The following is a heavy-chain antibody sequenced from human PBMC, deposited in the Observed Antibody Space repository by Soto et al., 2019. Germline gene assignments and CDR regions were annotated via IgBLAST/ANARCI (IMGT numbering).Heavy chain of an antibody. CDR2: IIPIFGTA. CDR1: GGTFSSYA. Sequence: QVQLVQSGAEVKKPGSSVKVSCKASGGTFSSYAISWVRQAPGQGLEWMGGIIPIFGTANYAQKFQGRVTSTADDSTRTSYMYLSSLSYKVTAVYYCSRVDVVRSSPMTCGGVNWLAPWGQGPLLTVSS. J-gene: IGHJ5*02. CDR3: SRVDVVRSSPMTCGGVNWLAP. D-gene: IGHD3-16*01. V-gene: IGHV1-69*12.